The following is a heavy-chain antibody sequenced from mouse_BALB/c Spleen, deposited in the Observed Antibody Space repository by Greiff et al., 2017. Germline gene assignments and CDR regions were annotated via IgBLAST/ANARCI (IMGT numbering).Heavy chain of an antibody. D-gene: IGHD1-1*01. CDR3: ARGRGYGSSSWYFDV. CDR1: GYTFTSYW. V-gene: IGHV1-69*02. CDR2: IDPSDSYT. J-gene: IGHJ1*01. Sequence: QVQLQQPGAELVKPGASVKLSCKASGYTFTSYWMHWVKQRPGQGLEWIGEIDPSDSYTNYNQKFKGKATLTVDKSSSTAYMQLSSLTSEDSAVYYCARGRGYGSSSWYFDVWGAGTTVTVSS.